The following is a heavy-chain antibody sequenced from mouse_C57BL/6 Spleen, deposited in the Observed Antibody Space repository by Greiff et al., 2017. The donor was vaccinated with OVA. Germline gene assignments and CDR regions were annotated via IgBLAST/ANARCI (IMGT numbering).Heavy chain of an antibody. CDR1: GYTFTEYT. Sequence: LQESGTELVKPGASVKLSCKASGYTFTEYTIHWVKQRSGQGLEWIGWFYPGSGSIKYNEKFKDKATLTADKSSSTVYMELSRLTSEDSAVYFGARHEETPDGYYDPAWFAYWGQGTLVTVSA. CDR2: FYPGSGSI. V-gene: IGHV1-62-2*01. D-gene: IGHD2-3*01. CDR3: ARHEETPDGYYDPAWFAY. J-gene: IGHJ3*01.